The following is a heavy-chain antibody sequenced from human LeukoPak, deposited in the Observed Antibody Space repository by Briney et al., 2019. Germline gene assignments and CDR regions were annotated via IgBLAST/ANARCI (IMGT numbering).Heavy chain of an antibody. CDR1: GFRFNTYW. CDR3: TRGGMGYYGSGSYETYYYYYYMDV. D-gene: IGHD3-10*01. Sequence: GGSLRLSCAASGFRFNTYWMSWVRQAPGKGLEWVGRIRSKANSYATAYAASVKGRFTISRDDSKNTAYLQMNSLKTEDTAVYYCTRGGMGYYGSGSYETYYYYYYMDVWGKGTTVTVSS. CDR2: IRSKANSYAT. V-gene: IGHV3-73*01. J-gene: IGHJ6*03.